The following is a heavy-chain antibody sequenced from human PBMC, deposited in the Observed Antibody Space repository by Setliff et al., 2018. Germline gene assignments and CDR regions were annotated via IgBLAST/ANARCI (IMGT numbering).Heavy chain of an antibody. CDR2: IIHSGST. J-gene: IGHJ6*03. CDR1: GGSFSGYY. D-gene: IGHD2-15*01. Sequence: SETLSLTCAVYGGSFSGYYWSWIRQPPGKRLEWIGEIIHSGSTNYNPSLKSRVTISMDTSKNQFSLKVSSVTAADRAVYYCARIRLCGGRVICPPGRYVDVWGKGTTVTVSS. V-gene: IGHV4-34*12. CDR3: ARIRLCGGRVICPPGRYVDV.